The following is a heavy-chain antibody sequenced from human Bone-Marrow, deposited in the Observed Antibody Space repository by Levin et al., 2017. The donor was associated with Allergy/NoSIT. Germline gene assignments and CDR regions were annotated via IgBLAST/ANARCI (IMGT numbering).Heavy chain of an antibody. J-gene: IGHJ4*02. CDR1: GGSISSGGYY. Sequence: PSETLSLTCTVSGGSISSGGYYWSWIRQPPGTGLEWIGYIYYSGSTYYNPSLKSRATISVDTSKNQFSLKLSSVTAADTAVYYCAREAYGSGSYYDYWGQGTLVTVSS. V-gene: IGHV4-31*03. D-gene: IGHD3-10*01. CDR2: IYYSGST. CDR3: AREAYGSGSYYDY.